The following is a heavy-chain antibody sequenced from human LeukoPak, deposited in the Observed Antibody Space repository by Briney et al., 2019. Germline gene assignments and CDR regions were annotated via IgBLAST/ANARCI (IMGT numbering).Heavy chain of an antibody. Sequence: GGSLRLSCVASGLTIGDFAMHWVRQAPGMGLVWVSLISGDGVSTFYADSVKGRFSISRDNSKNSLSLEMNSLRAEDTAMYYCARESGKFDYWGQGTLVAVSS. CDR3: ARESGKFDY. J-gene: IGHJ4*02. CDR2: ISGDGVST. CDR1: GLTIGDFA. V-gene: IGHV3-43*02.